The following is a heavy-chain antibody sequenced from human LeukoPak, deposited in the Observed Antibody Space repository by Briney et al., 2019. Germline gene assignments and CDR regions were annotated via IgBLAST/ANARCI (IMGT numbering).Heavy chain of an antibody. CDR1: GGSISSYY. Sequence: NPSETLSLTCTVSGGSISSYYWSWIRQPAGKGLEWIGRIYTSGSTNYNPSLKSRVTMSVDTSKNQFSLKLSSVTAADTAVYYCARVGCGGDWCAFDIWGQGTMVTVSS. CDR2: IYTSGST. CDR3: ARVGCGGDWCAFDI. J-gene: IGHJ3*02. D-gene: IGHD2-21*02. V-gene: IGHV4-4*07.